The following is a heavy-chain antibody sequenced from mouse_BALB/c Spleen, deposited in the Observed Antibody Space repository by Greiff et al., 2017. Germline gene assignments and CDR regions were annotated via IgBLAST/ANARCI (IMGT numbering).Heavy chain of an antibody. CDR3: AMEGAYYGNLYWYFDV. CDR1: GFTFSSYA. J-gene: IGHJ1*01. D-gene: IGHD2-10*01. V-gene: IGHV5-6-5*01. Sequence: EVKLVESGGGLVKPGGSLKLSCAASGFTFSSYAMSWVRQTPEKRLEWVASISSGGSTYYPDSVKGRFTISRDNARNILYLQMSSLRSEDTAMYYCAMEGAYYGNLYWYFDVWGAGTTVTVSS. CDR2: ISSGGST.